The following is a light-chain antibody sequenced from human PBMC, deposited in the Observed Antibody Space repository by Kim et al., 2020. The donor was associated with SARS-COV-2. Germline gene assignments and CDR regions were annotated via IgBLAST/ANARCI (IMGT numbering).Light chain of an antibody. CDR1: ESSSRY. CDR2: GAS. J-gene: IGKJ2*01. CDR3: QQGYSTPVT. Sequence: SASFGDRVTITCRESESSSRYIKWYQQKPGKAPNVLMYGASSLQSGVPSRYSGSGSGRDVSLTINSLQPEDFATYDCQQGYSTPVTFGQGTKLEI. V-gene: IGKV1-39*01.